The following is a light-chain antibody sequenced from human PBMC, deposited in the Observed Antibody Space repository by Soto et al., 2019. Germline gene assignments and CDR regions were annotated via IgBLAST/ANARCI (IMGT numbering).Light chain of an antibody. CDR2: AAS. J-gene: IGKJ4*01. V-gene: IGKV1-39*01. CDR1: QSISSY. CDR3: QQSYSTPLT. Sequence: DIQMTQSPPSLSASVGDRVPITCRASQSISSYLNWYQQKPGKAPKLLIYAASSLQSGVPSRFSGSGSGTDFTLTISSLQPEDFATYYCQQSYSTPLTFGGGTKVEIK.